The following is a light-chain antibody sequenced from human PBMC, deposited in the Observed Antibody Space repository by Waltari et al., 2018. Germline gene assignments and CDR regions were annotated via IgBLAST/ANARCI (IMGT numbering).Light chain of an antibody. CDR1: QNITNNY. Sequence: PGARATLSCRASQNITNNYLAWYPQKPGLAPRLLIYDSSSRATGVPDRFSGSGSGTDFTLTIGRLEPEDYAVYYCQQYENSPLTFGGGTQVETK. V-gene: IGKV3-20*01. J-gene: IGKJ4*01. CDR2: DSS. CDR3: QQYENSPLT.